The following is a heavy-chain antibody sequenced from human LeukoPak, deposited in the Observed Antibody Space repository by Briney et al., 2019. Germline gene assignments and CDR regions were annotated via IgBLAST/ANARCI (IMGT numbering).Heavy chain of an antibody. CDR3: VTRGEVDY. V-gene: IGHV4-59*08. Sequence: SETLSLTCTVSGGSIIGHWWSWIRQPPGKGLEWIGDIFYSGGSTNYNPSLKSRLTMSLDTSKNQFSLKLTSVTAADTAVYYCVTRGEVDYWGQGTTVTVSS. J-gene: IGHJ4*03. CDR1: GGSIIGHW. D-gene: IGHD3-10*01. CDR2: IFYSGGST.